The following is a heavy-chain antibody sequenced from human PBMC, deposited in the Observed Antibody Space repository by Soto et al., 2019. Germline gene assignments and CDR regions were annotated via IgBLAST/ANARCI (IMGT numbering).Heavy chain of an antibody. V-gene: IGHV4-59*08. CDR2: IYYSGST. D-gene: IGHD6-19*01. CDR3: ARTIAVAGGYNWFDP. J-gene: IGHJ5*02. Sequence: QVQLQESGPGLVKPSETLSLTCTVSGGSISSYYWSWIRQPPGKGLEWIEYIYYSGSTNYNPSLKSRVTISVDTSKNQFSLKLSSVTAADTAVYYCARTIAVAGGYNWFDPWGQGTLVTVSS. CDR1: GGSISSYY.